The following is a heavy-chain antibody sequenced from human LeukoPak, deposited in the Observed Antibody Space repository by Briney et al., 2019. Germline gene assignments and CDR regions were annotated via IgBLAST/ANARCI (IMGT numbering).Heavy chain of an antibody. D-gene: IGHD2-15*01. J-gene: IGHJ4*02. CDR2: IYYSGST. CDR3: ARTGGYCSGGSCYYY. Sequence: SETLSLTCSVSGVSIRSSYWSWIRQPPGKGLEWIGYIYYSGSTNYNPSLKSRVTISVDTSKNQFSLKLSSVTAADTAVYYCARTGGYCSGGSCYYYWGQGTLVTVSS. CDR1: GVSIRSSY. V-gene: IGHV4-59*01.